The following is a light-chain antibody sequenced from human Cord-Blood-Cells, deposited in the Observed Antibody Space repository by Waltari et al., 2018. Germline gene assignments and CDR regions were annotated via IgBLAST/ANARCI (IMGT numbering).Light chain of an antibody. CDR1: QSISSY. V-gene: IGKV1-39*01. Sequence: DVQLTQSPSSLSACVRDSVTITCRASQSISSYLNWYQQKPGKAPKLLIYAASSLQSGVPSRFSGSGSGTDFTLTISSLQPEDFATYYCQQSYSTPRTFGQGTKVEIK. CDR2: AAS. J-gene: IGKJ1*01. CDR3: QQSYSTPRT.